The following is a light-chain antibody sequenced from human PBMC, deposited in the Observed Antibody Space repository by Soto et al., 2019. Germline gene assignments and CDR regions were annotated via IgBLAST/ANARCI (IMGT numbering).Light chain of an antibody. V-gene: IGKV1-5*01. J-gene: IGKJ2*01. CDR2: DAS. Sequence: DIQKTQSPYTLSVSVGDKVTITCRASQNISFWLAWYQQKPGKAPKLLIYDASSLESGGPSRFRGSGSGTEFTLTISSLQPDDFATYYCQQYHSSPYTFGQGTKLEIQ. CDR1: QNISFW. CDR3: QQYHSSPYT.